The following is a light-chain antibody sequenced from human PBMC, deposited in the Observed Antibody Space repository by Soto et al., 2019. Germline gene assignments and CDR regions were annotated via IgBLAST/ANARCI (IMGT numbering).Light chain of an antibody. CDR3: RSHAGIINVV. CDR1: SSDVGGYNS. V-gene: IGLV2-8*01. J-gene: IGLJ3*02. CDR2: EVT. Sequence: QSALTQPPSASGSPGQSVTISCTGTSSDVGGYNSVSWYQQHPGKAPKLIIYEVTKRPSGVPDRFSGSKSGNTASLTVSGLQAEDEADYYCRSHAGIINVVFGGGTKVTVL.